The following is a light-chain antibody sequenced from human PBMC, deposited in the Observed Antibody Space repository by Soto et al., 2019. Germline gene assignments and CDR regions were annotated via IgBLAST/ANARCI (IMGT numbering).Light chain of an antibody. CDR2: DAS. Sequence: EIVMTQSPATLSVSPGERATLSCRASQSVRTNLAWYRQKPGQAPTLLIYDASIRATGIPARFSGSGSGTEFILTISSLQSEDFAVYYCQQYNDWPPWTFAQGTQVEIK. J-gene: IGKJ1*01. CDR1: QSVRTN. CDR3: QQYNDWPPWT. V-gene: IGKV3-15*01.